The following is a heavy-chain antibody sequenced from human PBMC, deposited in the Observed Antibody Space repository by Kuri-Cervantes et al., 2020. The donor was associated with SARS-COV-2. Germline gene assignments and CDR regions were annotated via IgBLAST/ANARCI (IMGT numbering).Heavy chain of an antibody. V-gene: IGHV1-58*01. J-gene: IGHJ6*02. CDR1: GFTFTSSA. CDR3: AADPREVVVRGGRYYYGMDV. Sequence: SVKVSCKASGFTFTSSAVQWVRQARGQRLEWIGWIVVGSGNTNYAQKFQERVTITRDMSTSTAYMELSSPRSEDTAVYYCAADPREVVVRGGRYYYGMDVWGQGTTVTVSS. CDR2: IVVGSGNT. D-gene: IGHD2-2*01.